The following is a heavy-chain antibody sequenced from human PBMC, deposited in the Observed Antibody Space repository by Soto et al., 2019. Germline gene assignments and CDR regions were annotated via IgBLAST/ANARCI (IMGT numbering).Heavy chain of an antibody. CDR2: INHSGST. CDR3: ARFCSGGSCRYYFDY. D-gene: IGHD2-15*01. J-gene: IGHJ4*02. Sequence: SETLSLTCAVYGGSFSGYYWSWIRQPPGKGLEWIGEINHSGSTNYNPSLKSRVTISVDTSKNQFSLKLSSVTAADTAVYYCARFCSGGSCRYYFDYWGQGTLVTVSS. V-gene: IGHV4-34*01. CDR1: GGSFSGYY.